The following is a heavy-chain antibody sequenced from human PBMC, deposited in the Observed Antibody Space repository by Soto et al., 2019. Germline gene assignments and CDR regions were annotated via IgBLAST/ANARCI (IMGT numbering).Heavy chain of an antibody. D-gene: IGHD2-21*01. CDR2: INAGNGNT. CDR3: ARVPGYSIGDL. V-gene: IGHV1-3*01. CDR1: GYTFTSYA. J-gene: IGHJ2*01. Sequence: QVQLVQSGAEVKKPGASVKVSCKASGYTFTSYAMHWVRQAPGQRLEWMGWINAGNGNTKYSQKFQGRVTITRDTSASTAYMELSSLRAEDTAVYYCARVPGYSIGDLWGRGTLVTVSS.